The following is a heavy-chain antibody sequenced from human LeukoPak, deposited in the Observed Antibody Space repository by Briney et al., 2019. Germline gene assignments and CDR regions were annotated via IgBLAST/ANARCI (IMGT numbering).Heavy chain of an antibody. CDR3: ARPAGHYYGSGSYSLPEYFQH. CDR1: GFTFSRSG. V-gene: IGHV3-30*03. D-gene: IGHD3-10*01. J-gene: IGHJ1*01. CDR2: ISYDGSNK. Sequence: PGGSLRLSCAASGFTFSRSGMHWVRQAPGKGLEWVAVISYDGSNKYYADSVKGRFTISRDNSKNTLYLQMNSLRAEDTAVYYCARPAGHYYGSGSYSLPEYFQHWGQGTLVTVSS.